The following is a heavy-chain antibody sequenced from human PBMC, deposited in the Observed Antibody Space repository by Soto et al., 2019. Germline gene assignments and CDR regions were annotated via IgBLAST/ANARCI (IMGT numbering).Heavy chain of an antibody. Sequence: SETLSLTCTVSGGSISSSSYYWGWIRQPPGKGLEWIGSIYYSGSTYYNPSLKSRVTLSVDTSKNQFSLKLSSVTAADTAVYYCASQPSYDYVWGSYRPPFDYWGQGTLVTVSS. CDR1: GGSISSSSYY. D-gene: IGHD3-16*02. V-gene: IGHV4-39*01. CDR3: ASQPSYDYVWGSYRPPFDY. J-gene: IGHJ4*02. CDR2: IYYSGST.